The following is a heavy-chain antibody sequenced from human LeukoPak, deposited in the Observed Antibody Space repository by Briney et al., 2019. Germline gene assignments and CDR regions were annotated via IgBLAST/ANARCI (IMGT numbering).Heavy chain of an antibody. V-gene: IGHV1-8*02. Sequence: ASVKVSCKASGYTFTSYGINLVRQATGQGLEWMGWMNPNSGNTGYAQKFQGRVTMTRNTSISTAYMELSSLRSEDTAVYYCARVHTSKMRPPLDIWGQGTMVTVSS. CDR2: MNPNSGNT. D-gene: IGHD5-24*01. CDR1: GYTFTSYG. CDR3: ARVHTSKMRPPLDI. J-gene: IGHJ3*02.